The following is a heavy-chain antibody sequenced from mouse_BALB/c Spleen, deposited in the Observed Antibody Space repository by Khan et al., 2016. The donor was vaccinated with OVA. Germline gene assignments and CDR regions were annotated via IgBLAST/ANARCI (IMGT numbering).Heavy chain of an antibody. D-gene: IGHD2-14*01. CDR3: ARAYYRYDGYSAMDY. CDR2: IWGGGST. V-gene: IGHV2-6-4*01. CDR1: GFSLSRYN. Sequence: VQLQESGPGLVAPSQSLSITCTVSGFSLSRYNIHWVRQPPGKGLEWLGMIWGGGSTDYNSALKSRLSISKDNSKGQVFLKMHSLQTDDTAMYYWARAYYRYDGYSAMDYWGQGTSVTVSS. J-gene: IGHJ4*01.